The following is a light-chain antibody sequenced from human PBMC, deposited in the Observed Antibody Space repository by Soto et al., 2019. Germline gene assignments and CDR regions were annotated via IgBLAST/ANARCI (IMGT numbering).Light chain of an antibody. V-gene: IGKV3-15*01. CDR2: DTS. CDR1: QSVGRDY. Sequence: EIVLTQSPATLSLSPGERATLSCRASQSVGRDYLGWYQQKPGQTPRLLIYDTSIRATGVPARFSGSRSGAEFTLTISSLQSEDFAVYYCQHYVTWPLTFGGGTKVDIK. J-gene: IGKJ4*01. CDR3: QHYVTWPLT.